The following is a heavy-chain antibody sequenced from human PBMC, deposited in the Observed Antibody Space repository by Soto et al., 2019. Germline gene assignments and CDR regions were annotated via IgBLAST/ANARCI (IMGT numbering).Heavy chain of an antibody. CDR2: ISYDGSNK. CDR3: ARGGRSSGSMDV. V-gene: IGHV3-30-3*01. D-gene: IGHD6-19*01. CDR1: GFTFSSYA. J-gene: IGHJ6*02. Sequence: QVQLVESGGGVVQPGRSLRLSCAASGFTFSSYAMHWVRQAPGKGLEWVAVISYDGSNKYYADSVKGRFTISRDNSKNSLYLQINSLRAEATAVYCCARGGRSSGSMDVWGQGTTVTVSS.